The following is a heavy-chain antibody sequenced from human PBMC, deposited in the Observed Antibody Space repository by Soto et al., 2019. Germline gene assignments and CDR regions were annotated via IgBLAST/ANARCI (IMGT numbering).Heavy chain of an antibody. V-gene: IGHV4-39*01. CDR2: IYYSGST. CDR1: GGSISSSSYY. CDR3: ARSIFGVVIIHREYFDY. J-gene: IGHJ4*02. D-gene: IGHD3-3*01. Sequence: TLSLTCTVSGGSISSSSYYWGWIRQPPGKGLEWIGSIYYSGSTYYNPSLKSRVTISVDTSKNQFSLKLSSVTAADTAVYYCARSIFGVVIIHREYFDYWGQGTLVTVSS.